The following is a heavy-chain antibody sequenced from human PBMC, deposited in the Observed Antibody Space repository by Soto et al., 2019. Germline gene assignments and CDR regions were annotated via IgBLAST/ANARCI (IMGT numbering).Heavy chain of an antibody. Sequence: SETLSLTCAVYGGSFSGYYWSWIRQPPGKGLEWIGEINHSGSTNYNPSLKSRVTISVDTSKNQFSLKLSSVTAADTAVYYCAREGTMVRGGYYYYYMDVWGKGTTVT. CDR2: INHSGST. V-gene: IGHV4-34*01. D-gene: IGHD3-10*01. CDR3: AREGTMVRGGYYYYYMDV. CDR1: GGSFSGYY. J-gene: IGHJ6*03.